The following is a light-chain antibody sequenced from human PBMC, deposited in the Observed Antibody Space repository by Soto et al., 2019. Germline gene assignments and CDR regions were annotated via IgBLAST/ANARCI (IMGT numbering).Light chain of an antibody. J-gene: IGKJ5*01. Sequence: EIVLTQSPATLSLSPGERATLSCRASQSVSSYLAWYQQKPGQAPRLLIYDASNRATGIPARFSGSGSGTDFTLTISRLSPEYFAVYYCQKRSSWPITFGQGTRLEIK. CDR2: DAS. V-gene: IGKV3-11*01. CDR1: QSVSSY. CDR3: QKRSSWPIT.